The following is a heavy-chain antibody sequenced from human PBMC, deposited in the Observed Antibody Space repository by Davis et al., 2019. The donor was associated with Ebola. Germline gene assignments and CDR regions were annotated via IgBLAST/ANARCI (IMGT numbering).Heavy chain of an antibody. CDR3: SSENYYYYAMDV. CDR1: GFTVSSNY. J-gene: IGHJ6*02. Sequence: PGGSLRLSCAASGFTVSSNYMSWVRQPPGKGLEWVSVTYSGGSTYYADSVKGRFTISRDNSKNTLYLQMSSLRAEDTAVYFCSSENYYYYAMDVWGQGTTVTVSS. CDR2: TYSGGST. V-gene: IGHV3-66*01.